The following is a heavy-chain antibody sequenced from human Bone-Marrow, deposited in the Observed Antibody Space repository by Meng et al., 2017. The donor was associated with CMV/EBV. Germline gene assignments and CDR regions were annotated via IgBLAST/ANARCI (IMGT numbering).Heavy chain of an antibody. CDR1: GFTFSSYG. D-gene: IGHD3-10*01. CDR3: ARDCKVVRGVISSSYYYYYGMDV. Sequence: GGSLRIFCAASGFTFSSYGMHWVRQAPGKGLEWVAFIRYDGSNKYYADSVKGRFTISRDNAKNSLYLQMNSLRAEDTAVYYCARDCKVVRGVISSSYYYYYGMDVWGQGTTITVSS. CDR2: IRYDGSNK. V-gene: IGHV3-30*02. J-gene: IGHJ6*02.